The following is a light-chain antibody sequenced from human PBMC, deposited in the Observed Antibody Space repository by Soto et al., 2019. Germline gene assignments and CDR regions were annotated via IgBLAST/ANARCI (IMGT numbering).Light chain of an antibody. Sequence: EKVMTQSPATLSVSPGERATLSCRASQSVGSNLAWYQQKPGQAPRLLFYGASIRATGVPVRFSGSGSETEFTLTISSLQSEDFAVYFCHHDNNWPWTFGQGTKVEIK. CDR1: QSVGSN. V-gene: IGKV3-15*01. CDR3: HHDNNWPWT. CDR2: GAS. J-gene: IGKJ1*01.